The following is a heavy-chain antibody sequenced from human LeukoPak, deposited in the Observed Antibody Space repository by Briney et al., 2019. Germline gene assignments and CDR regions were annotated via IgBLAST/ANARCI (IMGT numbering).Heavy chain of an antibody. J-gene: IGHJ4*02. D-gene: IGHD1-26*01. CDR3: AKSGSGSPNTYAY. Sequence: GGSLRLSCAASGFTFSSYAMNWVRQAPGRGLEWVSFVSAGGGTTYYADSVKGRFTISRDNSMDTLYLQMNSLRAGDTALYYCAKSGSGSPNTYAYWGQGTLVTVSS. V-gene: IGHV3-23*01. CDR1: GFTFSSYA. CDR2: VSAGGGTT.